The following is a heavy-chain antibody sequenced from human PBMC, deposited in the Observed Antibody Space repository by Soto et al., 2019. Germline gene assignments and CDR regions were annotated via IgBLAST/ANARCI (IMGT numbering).Heavy chain of an antibody. CDR2: IIPIFGTA. J-gene: IGHJ4*02. Sequence: SVKVSCKASGGTFSSYAISWVRQAPGQGLEWMGGIIPIFGTANYAQKFQGRVTITADESTSTAYMELSSLRSEDTAVYYCARDPDYYDSSGYDYWGQGTLVTVS. CDR3: ARDPDYYDSSGYDY. D-gene: IGHD3-22*01. CDR1: GGTFSSYA. V-gene: IGHV1-69*13.